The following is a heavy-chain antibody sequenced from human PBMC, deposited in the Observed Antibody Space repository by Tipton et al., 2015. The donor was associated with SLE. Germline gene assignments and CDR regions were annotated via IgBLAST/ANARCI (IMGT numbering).Heavy chain of an antibody. J-gene: IGHJ2*01. Sequence: SLRLSCAASGFTFNNYAMTWVRQAPGKGLEWVSTVSTDGSTTNYADSVKGRFTVSRDNSKNTLYLQMSSLGAEDSAVYYCTKETAGGYWYFDLWGRGTLVTVSS. CDR1: GFTFNNYA. CDR3: TKETAGGYWYFDL. CDR2: VSTDGSTT. D-gene: IGHD4-23*01. V-gene: IGHV3-23*01.